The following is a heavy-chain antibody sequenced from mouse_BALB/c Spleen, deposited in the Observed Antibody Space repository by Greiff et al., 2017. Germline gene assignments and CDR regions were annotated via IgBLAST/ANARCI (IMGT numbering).Heavy chain of an antibody. CDR1: GYAFTNYL. J-gene: IGHJ2*01. V-gene: IGHV1-54*03. CDR2: INPGSGGT. Sequence: VKLQQSGAELVRPGTSVKVSCKASGYAFTNYLIEWVKQRPGQGLEWIGVINPGSGGTNYNEKFKGKATLTADKSSSTAYMQLSSLTSDDSAVYFCARRNFYIDYWGQGTTLTVSS. CDR3: ARRNFYIDY.